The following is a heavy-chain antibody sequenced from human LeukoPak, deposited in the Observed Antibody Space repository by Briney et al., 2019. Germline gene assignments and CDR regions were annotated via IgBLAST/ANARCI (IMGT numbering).Heavy chain of an antibody. V-gene: IGHV3-11*05. D-gene: IGHD5-18*01. CDR3: AREGTRGYSYGLDY. CDR2: ISSSSSYT. J-gene: IGHJ4*02. Sequence: TGGSLRLSCAASGFTFSDYYMSWIRQAPGKGLEWVSYISSSSSYTNYADSVKGRFTISRDNAKNSLYLQMNSLRAEDTAVYYCAREGTRGYSYGLDYWGQGTLVTVSS. CDR1: GFTFSDYY.